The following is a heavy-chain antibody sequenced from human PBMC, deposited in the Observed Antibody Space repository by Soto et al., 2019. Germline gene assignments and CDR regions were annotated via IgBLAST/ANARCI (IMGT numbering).Heavy chain of an antibody. Sequence: GGSLRLSCAASGFTFSSYAMHWVRQAPGKGLEWVAVISYDGSNKYYADSVKGRFTISRDNSKNTLYLQMNSLRAEDTAVYYCARGPTVTTREDYYYGMDVWGQGTTVTVSS. J-gene: IGHJ6*02. CDR1: GFTFSSYA. D-gene: IGHD4-17*01. CDR3: ARGPTVTTREDYYYGMDV. V-gene: IGHV3-30-3*01. CDR2: ISYDGSNK.